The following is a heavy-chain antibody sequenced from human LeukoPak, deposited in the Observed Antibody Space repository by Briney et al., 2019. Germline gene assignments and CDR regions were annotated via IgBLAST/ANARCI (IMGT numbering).Heavy chain of an antibody. CDR3: ARGVGQQLVLYYYYMDV. CDR2: INPNSGNT. CDR1: GYTFTGYY. J-gene: IGHJ6*03. D-gene: IGHD6-13*01. V-gene: IGHV1-8*03. Sequence: ASVKVSCKASGYTFTGYYMHWVRQAPGQGLEWMGWINPNSGNTGYAQKFQGRVTITRNTSISTAYMELSSLRSEDTAVYYCARGVGQQLVLYYYYMDVWGKGTTVTVSS.